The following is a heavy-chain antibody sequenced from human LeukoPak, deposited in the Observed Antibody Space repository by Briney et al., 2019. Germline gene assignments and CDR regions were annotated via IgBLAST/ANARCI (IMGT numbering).Heavy chain of an antibody. Sequence: GGSLRLSCAGSGFTFSNYNMNWVRQAPGKGLEWVSYISTSGSSIYYADSVKGRFIISRDNAKNSLYLQMNSLRAEDTAVYYCATSRGSWPDYFDYWGQGTLVTVSS. V-gene: IGHV3-48*04. D-gene: IGHD6-13*01. J-gene: IGHJ4*02. CDR3: ATSRGSWPDYFDY. CDR1: GFTFSNYN. CDR2: ISTSGSSI.